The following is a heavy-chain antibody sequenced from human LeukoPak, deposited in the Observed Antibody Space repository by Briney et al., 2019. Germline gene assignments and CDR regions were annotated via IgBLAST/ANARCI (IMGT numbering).Heavy chain of an antibody. CDR1: GGSISSGGYS. V-gene: IGHV4-31*11. CDR3: ARGSGNTAMDS. CDR2: IYYSGST. D-gene: IGHD5-18*01. J-gene: IGHJ4*02. Sequence: SETLSLTCAVSGGSISSGGYSWSWIRQHPGKGLEWIGYIYYSGSTYYNPSLKSRVTISVDTSKNQFSLKLSSVTAADTAVYYCARGSGNTAMDSWGQGTLVTVSS.